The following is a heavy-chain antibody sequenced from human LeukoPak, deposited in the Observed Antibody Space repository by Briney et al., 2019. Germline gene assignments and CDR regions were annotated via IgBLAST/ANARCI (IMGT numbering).Heavy chain of an antibody. D-gene: IGHD3-22*01. CDR1: GFTFDDYA. CDR2: ISWNSGSI. Sequence: GGSLRLSCAPSGFTFDDYAMHWVRQAPGKGLEWVSGISWNSGSIGYADSVKGRFTISRDNAKNSLYLQMNSLRAEDMALYYCAKDIAMIPRAPFDYWGQGTLVTVSS. V-gene: IGHV3-9*03. CDR3: AKDIAMIPRAPFDY. J-gene: IGHJ4*02.